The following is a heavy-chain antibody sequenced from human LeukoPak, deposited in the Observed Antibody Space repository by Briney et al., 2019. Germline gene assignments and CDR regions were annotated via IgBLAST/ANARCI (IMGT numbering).Heavy chain of an antibody. CDR1: GGSISSYY. CDR3: AREIPDGNLDY. J-gene: IGHJ4*02. CDR2: IYYSGST. V-gene: IGHV4-59*01. D-gene: IGHD4-23*01. Sequence: SETLSLTCTVSGGSISSYYWGWIRQPPGKGLEWIGYIYYSGSTNYNPSLKSRVTISVDMSKNQFSLKLSSVTAADTAVYYCAREIPDGNLDYWGQGTLVTVSS.